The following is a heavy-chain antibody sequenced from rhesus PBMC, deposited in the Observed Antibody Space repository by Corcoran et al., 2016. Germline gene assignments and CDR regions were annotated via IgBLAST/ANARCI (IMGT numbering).Heavy chain of an antibody. CDR1: GASISSYW. J-gene: IGHJ4*01. CDR3: ARSGYGSGGVY. CDR2: IFGNSGTS. D-gene: IGHD4-4*01. Sequence: QVQLQESGPGLVKPSETLSLTCAVSGASISSYWWSWIRQPPGKGLEWIGGIFGNSGTSYYHPSLNSRVIISKDASKNQFSLKLSSVTAADTAVYYCARSGYGSGGVYWGQGILVTVSS. V-gene: IGHV4-80*01.